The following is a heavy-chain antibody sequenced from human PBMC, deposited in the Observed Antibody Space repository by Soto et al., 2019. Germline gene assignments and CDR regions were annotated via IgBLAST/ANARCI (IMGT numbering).Heavy chain of an antibody. CDR3: AKARCTTSNCYVPDY. CDR2: ISGSGGSP. D-gene: IGHD2-8*01. Sequence: GGSLRLSCVAAGFSFSTYTMSCVRRAPGKGLEWVSAISGSGGSPSYADSVQGRFTISRDNPKKTLYLQMNSLRAEDTAVYYCAKARCTTSNCYVPDYWGQGTLVTVSS. V-gene: IGHV3-23*01. CDR1: GFSFSTYT. J-gene: IGHJ4*02.